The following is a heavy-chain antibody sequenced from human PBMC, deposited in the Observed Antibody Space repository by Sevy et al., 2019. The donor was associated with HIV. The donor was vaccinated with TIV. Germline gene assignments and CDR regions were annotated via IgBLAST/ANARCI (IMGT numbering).Heavy chain of an antibody. D-gene: IGHD1-26*01. Sequence: GGSLRLSCAASGFTLDDYTMHWVRQAPGKGLEWVSLISWDGGSTYYAHSVKGRFTISRDNSKNSLYLQMNSLRTEDTALYYCARAPGGSYNYFDYWGQGTLVTVSS. J-gene: IGHJ4*02. V-gene: IGHV3-43*01. CDR1: GFTLDDYT. CDR3: ARAPGGSYNYFDY. CDR2: ISWDGGST.